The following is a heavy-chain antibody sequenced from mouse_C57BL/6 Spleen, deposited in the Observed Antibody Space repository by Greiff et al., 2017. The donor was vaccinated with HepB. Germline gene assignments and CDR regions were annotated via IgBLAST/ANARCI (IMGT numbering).Heavy chain of an antibody. CDR3: ARSRQLRLRAMDD. V-gene: IGHV1-42*01. Sequence: VQLQQSGPELVKPGASVKISCKASGYSFTGYYMNWVKQSPEKSLEWIGEINPSTGGTTYNQKFKAKATLTVDKSSSTAYMQLKSLTSEDSAVYYCARSRQLRLRAMDDWGQGTSVTVSS. CDR2: INPSTGGT. D-gene: IGHD3-2*02. CDR1: GYSFTGYY. J-gene: IGHJ4*01.